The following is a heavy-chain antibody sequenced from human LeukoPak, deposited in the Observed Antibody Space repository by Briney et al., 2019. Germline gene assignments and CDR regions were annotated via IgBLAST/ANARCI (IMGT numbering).Heavy chain of an antibody. D-gene: IGHD3-16*01. V-gene: IGHV3-30-3*01. CDR1: GFTFSSYA. J-gene: IGHJ4*02. CDR3: ARGGGGFDY. Sequence: LAGGSLRLSCAASGFTFSSYAMHWVREAPGKGLEWVAVISYDGSNKYYADSVKGRFTISRDNSKNTLYLQMNSLRAEDTAVYYCARGGGGFDYWGQGTLVTVSS. CDR2: ISYDGSNK.